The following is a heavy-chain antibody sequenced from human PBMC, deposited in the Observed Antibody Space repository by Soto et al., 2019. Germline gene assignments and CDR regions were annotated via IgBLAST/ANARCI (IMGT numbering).Heavy chain of an antibody. Sequence: ASVKVSCKASGYTFTDYYIHWVRQAPGQGLEWMGSINPNSGGTTFAQQFEGRVSMTRDTSISTAYMEVSRLRSEDTAVYFCACSPYSIYVKSFDYWAQGTLDTVS. CDR1: GYTFTDYY. D-gene: IGHD4-4*01. CDR3: ACSPYSIYVKSFDY. CDR2: INPNSGGT. V-gene: IGHV1-2*02. J-gene: IGHJ4*02.